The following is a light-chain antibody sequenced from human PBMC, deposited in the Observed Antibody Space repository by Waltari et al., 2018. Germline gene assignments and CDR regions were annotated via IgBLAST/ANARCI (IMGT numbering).Light chain of an antibody. CDR1: QSVLFSSNNRNH. CDR2: WAS. Sequence: DIAMTQSPDSLAVSLGERATINCKSSQSVLFSSNNRNHLGWYQQKPGQPPKLLISWASTRDSGVPDRFSGSGSGTDFTLTISSLQAEDVAVYYCQQYYSDPPTFGQGTKVEIK. CDR3: QQYYSDPPT. J-gene: IGKJ1*01. V-gene: IGKV4-1*01.